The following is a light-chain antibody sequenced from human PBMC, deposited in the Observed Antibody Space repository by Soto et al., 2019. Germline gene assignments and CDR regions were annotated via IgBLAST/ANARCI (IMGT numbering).Light chain of an antibody. CDR2: EDN. CDR1: SGSIASNY. Sequence: NFMLTQPHSVSESPGKTVTISCTRSSGSIASNYVQWYQQRPGSAPTTVIYEDNQRPSGLPDRFSGSIDSSSNSSSLTISGRETENEADYYCQSYDSSNAYVVFGAGTELTVL. CDR3: QSYDSSNAYVV. J-gene: IGLJ2*01. V-gene: IGLV6-57*03.